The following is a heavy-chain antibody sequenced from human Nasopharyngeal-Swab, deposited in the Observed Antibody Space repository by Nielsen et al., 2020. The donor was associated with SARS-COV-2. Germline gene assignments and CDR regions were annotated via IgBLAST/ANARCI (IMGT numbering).Heavy chain of an antibody. Sequence: ASVKVSCKATGYTFTKYFIHWLRRAPGQGLEWLGRIHPGNGVVNYAKEFEGRVTFSRDTSINTVFMEVHRLTSDDSAIYYCAKKRSPRHSVDVWGEGTTVTVSS. D-gene: IGHD3-10*01. CDR2: IHPGNGVV. J-gene: IGHJ6*04. CDR3: AKKRSPRHSVDV. V-gene: IGHV1-2*06. CDR1: GYTFTKYF.